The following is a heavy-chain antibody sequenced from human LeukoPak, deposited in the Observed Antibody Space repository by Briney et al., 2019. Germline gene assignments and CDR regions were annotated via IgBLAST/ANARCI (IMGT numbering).Heavy chain of an antibody. J-gene: IGHJ4*02. CDR3: GRYTSSWEAVFDY. CDR2: IYYSGST. V-gene: IGHV4-39*01. Sequence: PSETLSLTCTVSGGSISSSSYYWGWIRQAPGKGLEWIGSIYYSGSTYYNPSLKIRVTISVDTSKNQFSLKLSSVTAADTAVYYCGRYTSSWEAVFDYWGQGTLVTVSS. CDR1: GGSISSSSYY. D-gene: IGHD6-13*01.